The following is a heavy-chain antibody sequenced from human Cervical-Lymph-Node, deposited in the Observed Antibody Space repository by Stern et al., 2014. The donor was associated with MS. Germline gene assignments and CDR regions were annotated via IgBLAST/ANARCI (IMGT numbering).Heavy chain of an antibody. CDR3: ARSDRLWGSFDY. V-gene: IGHV4-31*03. CDR2: ISYIGSN. CDR1: GASISTVGYY. D-gene: IGHD3-16*01. Sequence: QVQLQESGPGLVKPSQTLSLTCTVSGASISTVGYYWSWIRQRPGKGLEWIGYISYIGSNYYHPYLKSRVSISVDTSKNQFFLYLSAVTAADTALYYCARSDRLWGSFDYWGQGTLVAVSS. J-gene: IGHJ4*02.